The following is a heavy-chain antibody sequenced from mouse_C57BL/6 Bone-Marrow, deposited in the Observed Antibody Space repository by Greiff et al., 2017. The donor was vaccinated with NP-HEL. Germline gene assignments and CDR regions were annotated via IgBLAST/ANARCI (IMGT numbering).Heavy chain of an antibody. CDR1: GYTFTSYT. Sequence: VQLQQSGAELARPGASVKMSCKASGYTFTSYTMHWVKQRPGQGLEWIGYINPSSGYTKTNQKFKDKATLTADKSSSTAYMQLSSLTSEDSAVYYCARGGYGSSYAMDYWGQGTSVTVSS. D-gene: IGHD1-1*01. J-gene: IGHJ4*01. CDR2: INPSSGYT. V-gene: IGHV1-4*01. CDR3: ARGGYGSSYAMDY.